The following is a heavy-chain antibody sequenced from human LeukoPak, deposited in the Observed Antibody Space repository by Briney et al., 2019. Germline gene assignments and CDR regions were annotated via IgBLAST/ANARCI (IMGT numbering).Heavy chain of an antibody. Sequence: SETLSLTCIVSGGSISSSSDYWGWIRQPPGKGLEWIGSIYYSGSTYYNPSLKSRVTMSVDTSKNQFSLKLSSVTAADTAVYYCASRDSGSYGYLQHWGQGTLVTVSS. D-gene: IGHD1-26*01. V-gene: IGHV4-39*07. J-gene: IGHJ1*01. CDR1: GGSISSSSDY. CDR3: ASRDSGSYGYLQH. CDR2: IYYSGST.